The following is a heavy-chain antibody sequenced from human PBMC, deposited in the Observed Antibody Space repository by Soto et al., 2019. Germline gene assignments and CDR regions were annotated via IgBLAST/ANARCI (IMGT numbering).Heavy chain of an antibody. CDR2: INAGNGNT. D-gene: IGHD6-19*01. CDR1: GYTFTSYA. CDR3: ARGRPAGTDYFDY. Sequence: ASVKVSCKASGYTFTSYAMHWVRQAPGQRLEWMGWINAGNGNTKYSQKFQGGVTISVDKSKNQFSLKLSSVTAADTAVYYCARGRPAGTDYFDYWGQGTLVTVSS. J-gene: IGHJ4*02. V-gene: IGHV1-3*01.